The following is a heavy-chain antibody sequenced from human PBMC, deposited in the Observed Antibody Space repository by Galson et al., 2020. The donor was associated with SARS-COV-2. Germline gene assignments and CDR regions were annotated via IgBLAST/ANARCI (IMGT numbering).Heavy chain of an antibody. CDR2: ISYDGSNK. CDR3: VGQLLNFDY. CDR1: GFTFSSYG. J-gene: IGHJ4*02. Sequence: GGSLRLSCAASGFTFSSYGMHWVRQAPGKGLEWVAVISYDGSNKYYADSVKGRFTISRDNSKNTLYLQMNSLRAEDTAVYYCVGQLLNFDYWGQGTLVTVSS. D-gene: IGHD2-2*01. V-gene: IGHV3-30*03.